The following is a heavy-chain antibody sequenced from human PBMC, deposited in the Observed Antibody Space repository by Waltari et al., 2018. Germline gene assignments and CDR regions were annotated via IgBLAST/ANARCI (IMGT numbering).Heavy chain of an antibody. CDR2: LSYDGGNK. D-gene: IGHD6-19*01. V-gene: IGHV3-30*18. CDR3: AKDGSGWYSAGLDY. Sequence: QVQLVESGGGVVQPGRSLRLSCSASGFTCSTYGMTWVRQAPGKGLEWVAVLSYDGGNKFYADSVKGRFTISRDNSNNTLYLQMSSLRTEDTGVYYCAKDGSGWYSAGLDYWGQGTLVTVSS. CDR1: GFTCSTYG. J-gene: IGHJ4*02.